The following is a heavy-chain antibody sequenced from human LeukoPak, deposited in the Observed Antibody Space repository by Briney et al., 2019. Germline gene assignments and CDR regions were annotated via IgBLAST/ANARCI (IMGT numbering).Heavy chain of an antibody. V-gene: IGHV1-8*03. J-gene: IGHJ6*03. CDR1: GYTFTSYD. CDR2: MNPNSGNT. CDR3: ARGGYSYGYYYYYYMDV. D-gene: IGHD5-18*01. Sequence: ASVKVSCKASGYTFTSYDINWVRQAPGQGLERMGWMNPNSGNTGYAQKFQGRVTITRNTSISTAYMELSSLRSEDTAVYYCARGGYSYGYYYYYYMDVWGKGTTVTVSS.